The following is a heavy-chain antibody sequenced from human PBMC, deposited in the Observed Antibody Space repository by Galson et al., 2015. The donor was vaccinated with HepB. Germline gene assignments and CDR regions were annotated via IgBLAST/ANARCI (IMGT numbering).Heavy chain of an antibody. CDR1: GFTFSSYA. CDR3: ANNPYYYDTTDLFDY. V-gene: IGHV3-23*01. Sequence: SLRLSCAASGFTFSSYAMNWVRQAPGKGLEWVSSISASGGATYYADSVKGRFTIPRDNSKNTLYLQMNSLRAEDTAVYYCANNPYYYDTTDLFDYWGQGTLVTVSS. CDR2: ISASGGAT. J-gene: IGHJ4*02. D-gene: IGHD3-22*01.